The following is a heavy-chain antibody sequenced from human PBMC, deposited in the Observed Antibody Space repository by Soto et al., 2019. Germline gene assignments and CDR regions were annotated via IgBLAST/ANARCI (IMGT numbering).Heavy chain of an antibody. CDR1: GFTFSSYA. J-gene: IGHJ4*02. D-gene: IGHD3-10*01. Sequence: EVQLLESGGGLVQPGGSLRLSCAASGFTFSSYAMSWVRQAPGKGLEWVSAISGSGGSTYYADSVKGRFTISRDNSKNTLYLQMNSLRAEDTAVYYCAKEIAMVRGFIRGHDRDYWGQGTLVTVSS. CDR3: AKEIAMVRGFIRGHDRDY. V-gene: IGHV3-23*01. CDR2: ISGSGGST.